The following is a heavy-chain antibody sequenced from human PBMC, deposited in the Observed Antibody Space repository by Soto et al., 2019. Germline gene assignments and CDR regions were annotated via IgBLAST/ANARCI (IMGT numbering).Heavy chain of an antibody. CDR1: GFTFSSYA. J-gene: IGHJ3*02. CDR2: ISGSGGRT. V-gene: IGHV3-23*01. D-gene: IGHD3-22*01. Sequence: GGSLRLSCAASGFTFSSYAMSWVRQAPGKGLEWVSGISGSGGRTYYVDSVKGRFTISRDNSKNTLYLKMNSLRAEDTAVFYCAKDWRMLVDADVYDAFDIWGQGAMVTVSS. CDR3: AKDWRMLVDADVYDAFDI.